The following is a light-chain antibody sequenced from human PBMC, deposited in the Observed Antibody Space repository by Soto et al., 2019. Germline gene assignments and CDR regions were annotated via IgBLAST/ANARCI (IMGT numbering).Light chain of an antibody. CDR2: EVS. CDR1: SSDVGGYNY. Sequence: QSALTQPPSASGSPGQSVTISCTGTSSDVGGYNYVSWYQQHPGKAPKLIISEVSKQPSGVPDRFSGSKSGNTASLTVSGLQAEDEADYYCSSFAGNNNLVFGGGTKLTVL. V-gene: IGLV2-8*01. CDR3: SSFAGNNNLV. J-gene: IGLJ2*01.